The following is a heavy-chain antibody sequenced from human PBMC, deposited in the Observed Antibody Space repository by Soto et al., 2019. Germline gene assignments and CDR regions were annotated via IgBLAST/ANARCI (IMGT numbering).Heavy chain of an antibody. Sequence: LGESLKISCKGSGYSFTSYWIVWVRQMPGKGLEWMGIIYPGDSDTRYSPSFQGQVTISADKSISTAYLQWSSLKASDTAMYYCARNTYYDFWSGSSHYGMDVWGQGTTVTVSS. CDR1: GYSFTSYW. J-gene: IGHJ6*02. D-gene: IGHD3-3*01. CDR3: ARNTYYDFWSGSSHYGMDV. V-gene: IGHV5-51*01. CDR2: IYPGDSDT.